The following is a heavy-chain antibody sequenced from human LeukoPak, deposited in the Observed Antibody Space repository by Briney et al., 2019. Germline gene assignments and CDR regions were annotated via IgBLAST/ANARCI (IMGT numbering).Heavy chain of an antibody. Sequence: GGSLRLSCTASGFTSSSYSMNWVRQAPGKGLEWVSYISSGSITIYYADSVKGRFTISRDNAKNSLYLQMNSLRAEDTAVYYCSRDPNGSGSYTFDYWGQGILVTVSS. CDR3: SRDPNGSGSYTFDY. J-gene: IGHJ4*02. D-gene: IGHD3-10*01. V-gene: IGHV3-48*04. CDR1: GFTSSSYS. CDR2: ISSGSITI.